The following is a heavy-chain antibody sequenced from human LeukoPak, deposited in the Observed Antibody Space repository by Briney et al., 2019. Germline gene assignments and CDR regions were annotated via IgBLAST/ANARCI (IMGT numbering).Heavy chain of an antibody. Sequence: RGSLKISCKGSGYSFTSYWIGWVRQMPGKGLEWMGIIYPGDSDTRYSPSFQGQVTISADKSISTAYLQWSSLKASDTAMYYCARHVDTAMDLPFDYWGQGTLVTVSS. CDR2: IYPGDSDT. D-gene: IGHD5-18*01. J-gene: IGHJ4*02. CDR3: ARHVDTAMDLPFDY. V-gene: IGHV5-51*01. CDR1: GYSFTSYW.